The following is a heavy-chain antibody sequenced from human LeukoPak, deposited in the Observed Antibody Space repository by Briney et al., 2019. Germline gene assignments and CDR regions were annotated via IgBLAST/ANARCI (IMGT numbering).Heavy chain of an antibody. CDR2: ISYDGSNK. CDR3: AKDYGWFGELLS. D-gene: IGHD3-10*01. CDR1: GFTFSSYG. Sequence: GGSLRLSCAASGFTFSSYGMHWVRQAPGKGLEWVAVISYDGSNKYYADSVKGRFTISRDNSKNTLYRQMNSLRAEDTAVYYCAKDYGWFGELLSWGQGTLVTVSS. J-gene: IGHJ4*02. V-gene: IGHV3-30*18.